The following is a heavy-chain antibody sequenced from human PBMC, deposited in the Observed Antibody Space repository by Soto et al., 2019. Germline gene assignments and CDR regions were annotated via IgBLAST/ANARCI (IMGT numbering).Heavy chain of an antibody. V-gene: IGHV3-21*01. D-gene: IGHD3-16*02. Sequence: GGSLRLSCAASGFTFSSYSMNWVRQAPGKGLEWVSSISSSSSYIYYADSVKGRFTISRDNAKNSLYLQMNSLRAEDTAVYYCARSLLAHPVWGSYRPQYYFDYWGQGILVTVSS. CDR1: GFTFSSYS. J-gene: IGHJ4*02. CDR2: ISSSSSYI. CDR3: ARSLLAHPVWGSYRPQYYFDY.